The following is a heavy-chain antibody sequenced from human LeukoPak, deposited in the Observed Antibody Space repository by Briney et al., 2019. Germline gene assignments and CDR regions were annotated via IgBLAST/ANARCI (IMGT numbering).Heavy chain of an antibody. CDR1: SGSISSSGYY. V-gene: IGHV4-31*03. CDR2: IYYSGST. Sequence: PSQTLSLTCTVPSGSISSSGYYCSWIRQHPGKGLEWIGCIYYSGSTNYSPSLKSRVTISVDTSKNQFSLNLSSVTAADTAVYYCARLWLFPGVDLLIVPAATDWYFDLWGRGTLVNVPS. J-gene: IGHJ2*01. D-gene: IGHD2-2*03. CDR3: ARLWLFPGVDLLIVPAATDWYFDL.